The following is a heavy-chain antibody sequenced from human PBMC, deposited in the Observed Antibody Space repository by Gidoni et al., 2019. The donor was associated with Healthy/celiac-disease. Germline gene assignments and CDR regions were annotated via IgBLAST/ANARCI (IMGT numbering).Heavy chain of an antibody. Sequence: QVQLQQWGAGLLKPSETLSLTCAVYGGSFSGYYWSWIRQPPGKGLEWIGEINHSGSTNYNPSLKSRVTISVDTSKNQFSLKLSSVTAADTAVYDCARGHTRQYSSSWHYYYYGMDVWGQGTTVTVSS. D-gene: IGHD6-13*01. CDR1: GGSFSGYY. CDR3: ARGHTRQYSSSWHYYYYGMDV. CDR2: INHSGST. V-gene: IGHV4-34*01. J-gene: IGHJ6*02.